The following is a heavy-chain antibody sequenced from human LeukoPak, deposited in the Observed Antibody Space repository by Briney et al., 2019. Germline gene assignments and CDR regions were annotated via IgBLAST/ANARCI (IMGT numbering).Heavy chain of an antibody. Sequence: SETLSLTCTVSGGSIRSSNYYWGWIRQPPGRGLEWIGIIYYSGSTYYNPSLKSRVTISVDTSKNQISLKLNSVTAADAAVYYCARSLAGPRARPSDYWGQGILVTVSS. CDR2: IYYSGST. CDR3: ARSLAGPRARPSDY. J-gene: IGHJ4*02. V-gene: IGHV4-39*01. D-gene: IGHD6-19*01. CDR1: GGSIRSSNYY.